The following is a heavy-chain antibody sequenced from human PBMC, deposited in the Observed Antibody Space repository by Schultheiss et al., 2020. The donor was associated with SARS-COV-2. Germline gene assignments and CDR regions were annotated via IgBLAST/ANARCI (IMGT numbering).Heavy chain of an antibody. CDR2: ISSSSSYI. CDR3: ARGANGIVLDL. D-gene: IGHD3-22*01. V-gene: IGHV3-21*04. Sequence: GGSLRLSCAASGFTFSSCSMNWVRQAPGKGLEWVSSISSSSSYIYYADSVKGRFTISRDNAKNSLFLQMNSLRVDDTALYYCARGANGIVLDLWGQGTMVTVSS. CDR1: GFTFSSCS. J-gene: IGHJ3*01.